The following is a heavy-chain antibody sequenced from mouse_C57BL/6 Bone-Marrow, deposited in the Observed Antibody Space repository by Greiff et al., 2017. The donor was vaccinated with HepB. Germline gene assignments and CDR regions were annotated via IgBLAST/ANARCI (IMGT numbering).Heavy chain of an antibody. CDR3: ARYRGSVLWFAY. CDR1: GFTFTDYY. D-gene: IGHD1-1*01. CDR2: IRNKANGYTT. J-gene: IGHJ3*01. Sequence: VQLKESGGGLVQPGGSLSLSCAASGFTFTDYYMSWVRQPPGKALEWLGFIRNKANGYTTEYSASVKGRFTISRDNSQSILYLQMNALRAEDSATYYCARYRGSVLWFAYWGQGTLVTVSA. V-gene: IGHV7-3*01.